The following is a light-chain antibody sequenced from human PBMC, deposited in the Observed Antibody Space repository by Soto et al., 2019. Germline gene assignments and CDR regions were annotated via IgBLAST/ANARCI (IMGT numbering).Light chain of an antibody. V-gene: IGKV1-5*03. CDR1: QSISNW. CDR3: QQYHSYSRT. J-gene: IGKJ1*01. Sequence: DIQMTQSPSTLSASVGDRVTITCRASQSISNWLAWYQQKPGKAPKLLIYKASSLESGVPSRFSGSGSGTEFTLTISSLQPDDFATYYCQQYHSYSRTFGQGPKVEIK. CDR2: KAS.